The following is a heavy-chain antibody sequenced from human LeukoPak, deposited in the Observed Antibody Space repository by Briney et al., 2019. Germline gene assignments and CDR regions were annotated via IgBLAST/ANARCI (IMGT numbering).Heavy chain of an antibody. CDR3: ATEFIVVVPAANGYAFDI. Sequence: GASVKVSCKTSGGTFSRNAISWVRQAPGQGLEWMGGIVPIFETPNYAQNFLGRVTMTEDTSTDTAYMELSSLRSEDTAVYYCATEFIVVVPAANGYAFDIWGQGTMVTVSS. V-gene: IGHV1-69*06. CDR1: GGTFSRNA. CDR2: IVPIFETP. D-gene: IGHD2-2*01. J-gene: IGHJ3*02.